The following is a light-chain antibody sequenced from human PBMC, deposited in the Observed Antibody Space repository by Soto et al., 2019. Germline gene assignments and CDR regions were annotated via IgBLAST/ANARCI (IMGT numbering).Light chain of an antibody. CDR1: QSISVN. Sequence: EIVMTQSPATLSVSPGERVTLSCRASQSISVNLAWYQQKPGQAPRLLIYNTVTRATGIPARFSGSSSATDFSLTSSGLHSDDSAVYFCQQYNDWPQTFGQGTKVEIK. V-gene: IGKV3-15*01. CDR3: QQYNDWPQT. J-gene: IGKJ1*01. CDR2: NTV.